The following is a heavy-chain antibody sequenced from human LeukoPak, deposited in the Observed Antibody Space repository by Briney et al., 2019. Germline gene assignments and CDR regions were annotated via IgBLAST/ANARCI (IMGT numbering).Heavy chain of an antibody. CDR1: GFTFSSYG. CDR3: AKSGAPLGYNDILTGYEFDY. V-gene: IGHV3-23*01. CDR2: LRGSGGST. D-gene: IGHD3-9*01. Sequence: GGSLRLSCAASGFTFSSYGMSWVRQAPGKGLEWVSGLRGSGGSTHYADSVKGRFTISRDNSKNTLYLQMNSLRAEDTAVYYCAKSGAPLGYNDILTGYEFDYWGQGTLVTVSS. J-gene: IGHJ4*02.